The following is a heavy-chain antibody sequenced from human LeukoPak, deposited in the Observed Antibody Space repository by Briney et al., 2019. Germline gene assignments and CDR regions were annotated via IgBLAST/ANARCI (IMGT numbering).Heavy chain of an antibody. CDR3: TIRATGHFWSGYYADY. CDR1: GFTFSSYG. CDR2: IWYDGSNK. J-gene: IGHJ4*02. Sequence: GGSLRLSCAASGFTFSSYGMHWVRQAPGKGLEWVAVIWYDGSNKYYADSVKGRFTISRDDSKNTLYLQMNSLKTEDTAVYYCTIRATGHFWSGYYADYWGQGTLVTVSS. D-gene: IGHD3-3*01. V-gene: IGHV3-33*01.